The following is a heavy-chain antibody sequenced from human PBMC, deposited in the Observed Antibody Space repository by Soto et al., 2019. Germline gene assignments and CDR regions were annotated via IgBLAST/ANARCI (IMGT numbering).Heavy chain of an antibody. CDR2: ISGSGAGT. CDR1: GFTFSTSA. D-gene: IGHD3-3*01. CDR3: AKGPTIFGAVISFDYYYGMYV. Sequence: GGSLRLSCAASGFTFSTSAMSWVRQAPGRGLEWVSGISGSGAGTYYADSVKGRFTISRDNSKNTLYLQMSGLRAEDTAVYFCAKGPTIFGAVISFDYYYGMYVWGQGTPVTVSS. V-gene: IGHV3-23*01. J-gene: IGHJ6*02.